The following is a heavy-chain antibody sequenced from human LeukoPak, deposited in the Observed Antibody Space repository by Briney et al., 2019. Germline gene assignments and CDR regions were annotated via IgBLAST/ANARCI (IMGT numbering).Heavy chain of an antibody. CDR2: ISSGSHTI. V-gene: IGHV3-48*04. CDR3: TTDPATCSGGTCSDNY. D-gene: IGHD2-15*01. Sequence: GGSLRLSCEASGFTVNYYSVNWVRQAPGKGLEWVSYISSGSHTIYYGDSVKGRFTISRDNAKSSLFLQMRNLRAEDTAVYYCTTDPATCSGGTCSDNYWGQGALVTVSS. CDR1: GFTVNYYS. J-gene: IGHJ4*02.